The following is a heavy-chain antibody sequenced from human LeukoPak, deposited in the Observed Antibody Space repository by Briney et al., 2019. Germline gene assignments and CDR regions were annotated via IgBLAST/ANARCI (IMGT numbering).Heavy chain of an antibody. V-gene: IGHV1-69*05. CDR2: IIPIFGTA. CDR3: GACGGDCYLWDY. J-gene: IGHJ4*02. CDR1: GGTFSSYA. Sequence: RASVKVSCKASGGTFSSYAISWVRQAPGQGLEWTGGIIPIFGTANYAQKFQGRVTITTDESTSTAYMELSSLRSEDTAVYYCGACGGDCYLWDYWGQGTLVTVSS. D-gene: IGHD2-21*02.